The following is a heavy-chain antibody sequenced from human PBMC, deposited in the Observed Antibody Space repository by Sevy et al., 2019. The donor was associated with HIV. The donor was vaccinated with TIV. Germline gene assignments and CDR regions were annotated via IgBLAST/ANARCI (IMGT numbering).Heavy chain of an antibody. J-gene: IGHJ4*02. CDR3: ASFEYGKYSLNY. CDR1: GYTFSSYG. CDR2: ISANTGTT. V-gene: IGHV1-18*01. Sequence: ASVKVSCKSSGYTFSSYGITWVRQAPGQGLEWMGWISANTGTTNYAQNLQGRVTMTTDTSTSTDYMELRVLISDDTVMYYCASFEYGKYSLNYWGQGTLVTVSS. D-gene: IGHD4-17*01.